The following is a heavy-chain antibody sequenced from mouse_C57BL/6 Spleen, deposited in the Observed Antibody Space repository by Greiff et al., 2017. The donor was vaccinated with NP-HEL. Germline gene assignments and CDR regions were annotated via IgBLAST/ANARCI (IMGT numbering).Heavy chain of an antibody. CDR1: GFNIKNTY. D-gene: IGHD1-3*01. J-gene: IGHJ1*03. Sequence: EVQLQQSVAELVRPGASVKLSCTASGFNIKNTYMHWVKQRPEQGLERIGRIDPANGNTKYAPKFQGKATITADTSSNTADLQLSSLTSEDTAIYYCAGKWVWPRYFDVWGTGTTVTVSS. CDR3: AGKWVWPRYFDV. V-gene: IGHV14-3*01. CDR2: IDPANGNT.